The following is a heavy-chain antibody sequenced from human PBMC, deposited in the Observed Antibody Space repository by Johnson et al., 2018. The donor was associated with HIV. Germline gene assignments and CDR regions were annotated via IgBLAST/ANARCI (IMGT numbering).Heavy chain of an antibody. CDR3: ARAPEVWELRHPGTFDV. Sequence: QVQLVESGGGLVQPGGSLRLSCAASGFTFSDYYMTWIRQAPGKGLEWVSYINNNASSVYYADSVKGRFTISRDNAKNSLFLQMNSLRAEDTAVYYCARAPEVWELRHPGTFDVWGQGTLVTVSS. J-gene: IGHJ3*01. CDR2: INNNASSV. V-gene: IGHV3-11*01. D-gene: IGHD3-3*01. CDR1: GFTFSDYY.